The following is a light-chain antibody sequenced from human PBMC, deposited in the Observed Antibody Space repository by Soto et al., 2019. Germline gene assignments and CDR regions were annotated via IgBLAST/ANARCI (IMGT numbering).Light chain of an antibody. V-gene: IGLV2-14*01. CDR1: SSDVGGYNY. CDR3: SSYTSSSTLYV. Sequence: QSALTQPASVSGSPGQSITISCTGTSSDVGGYNYVSWYQQHPGKAPKLMIYEVSNRPSGVSNRFSGSKSGNTASLTISGLQAEDEAYYYCSSYTSSSTLYVFVTGTKLTVL. J-gene: IGLJ1*01. CDR2: EVS.